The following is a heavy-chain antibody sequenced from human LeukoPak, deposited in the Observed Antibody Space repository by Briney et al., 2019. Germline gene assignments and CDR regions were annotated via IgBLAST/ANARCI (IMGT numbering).Heavy chain of an antibody. Sequence: SETLSLTCAVYGGSFSGYYWSWIRQPPGKGLEWIGEINHSGSTNYNPSLKSRVTISVDTSKNQFSLKLSSATAADTAVYYCARGDYYDSSGSTPPFDYWGQGTLVTVSS. J-gene: IGHJ4*02. CDR2: INHSGST. D-gene: IGHD3-22*01. CDR3: ARGDYYDSSGSTPPFDY. V-gene: IGHV4-34*01. CDR1: GGSFSGYY.